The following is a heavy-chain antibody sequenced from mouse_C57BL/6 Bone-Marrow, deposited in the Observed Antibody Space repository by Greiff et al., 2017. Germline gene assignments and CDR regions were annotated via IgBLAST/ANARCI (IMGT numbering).Heavy chain of an antibody. D-gene: IGHD2-4*01. V-gene: IGHV1-85*01. CDR1: GYTFTSYD. J-gene: IGHJ2*01. CDR3: ARLGDYDVDY. Sequence: VKLMESGPELVKPGASVKLSCKASGYTFTSYDINWVKQRPGQGLEWIGWIYPRDGSTKYNEKFKGKATLTVDTSSRTAYMELHSLTSEDSAVYFCARLGDYDVDYWGQGTTLTVSS. CDR2: IYPRDGST.